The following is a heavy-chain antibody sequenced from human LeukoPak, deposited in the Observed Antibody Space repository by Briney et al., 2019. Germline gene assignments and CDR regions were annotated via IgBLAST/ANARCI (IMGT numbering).Heavy chain of an antibody. CDR2: INHSGST. J-gene: IGHJ4*02. V-gene: IGHV4-34*01. Sequence: SETLSLTCAVYGGSFSGYYWSWIRQPPGKGLGWIGEINHSGSTNYNPSLKSRVTISVDTSKNQFSLKLSSVTAADTAVYYCARAGYYDSSGYNDYWGQGTLVTVSS. D-gene: IGHD3-22*01. CDR1: GGSFSGYY. CDR3: ARAGYYDSSGYNDY.